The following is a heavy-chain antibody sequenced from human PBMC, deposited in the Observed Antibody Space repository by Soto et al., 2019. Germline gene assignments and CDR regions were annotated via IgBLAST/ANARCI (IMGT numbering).Heavy chain of an antibody. D-gene: IGHD4-17*01. J-gene: IGHJ3*02. V-gene: IGHV4-30-2*01. CDR3: ARDRLDYGDFDAFDI. Sequence: QLQLQESGSGLVKPSQTLSLTCAVSGGSISSGGYSWSWIRQPPGKGLEWIGYIYHSGSTYYNPSLKSRVTISVDRSKNQFSLKLSSVTAADTAVYYCARDRLDYGDFDAFDIWGQGTMVTVSS. CDR2: IYHSGST. CDR1: GGSISSGGYS.